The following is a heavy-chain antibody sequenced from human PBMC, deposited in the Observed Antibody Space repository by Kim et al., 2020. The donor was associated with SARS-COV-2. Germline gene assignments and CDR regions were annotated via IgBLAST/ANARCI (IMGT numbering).Heavy chain of an antibody. J-gene: IGHJ5*02. Sequence: SETLSLTCNVSGGSISRNSWNWIRQTPGKGLEWIGSIHSSGNTNYNPSLKSRVTILVDTSKNQLSLRLNTLTTADTAVYSCARDAATTGTCFDPWGQGTL. CDR3: ARDAATTGTCFDP. CDR2: IHSSGNT. CDR1: GGSISRNS. D-gene: IGHD6-13*01. V-gene: IGHV4-59*01.